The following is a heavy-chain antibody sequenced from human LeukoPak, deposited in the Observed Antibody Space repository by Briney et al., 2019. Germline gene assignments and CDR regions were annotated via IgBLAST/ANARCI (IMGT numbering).Heavy chain of an antibody. CDR3: AKGFKVGELRPTSNFDY. Sequence: GGSLRLSCAASGFTFTNFAMHWVRQAPGKGLEWVAVISNDERNKYYADSVKGRFTISRDNSKNTLYLQMNSLRAEDTAVYYCAKGFKVGELRPTSNFDYWGQGTLVTVSS. CDR2: ISNDERNK. D-gene: IGHD1-7*01. V-gene: IGHV3-30*04. J-gene: IGHJ4*02. CDR1: GFTFTNFA.